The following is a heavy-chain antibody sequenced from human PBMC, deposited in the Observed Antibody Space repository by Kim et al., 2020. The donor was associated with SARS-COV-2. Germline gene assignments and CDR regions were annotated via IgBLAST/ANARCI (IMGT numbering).Heavy chain of an antibody. D-gene: IGHD6-13*01. Sequence: ASVKVSCRASGYTIATYAMHWVRQAPGQRLEWMGWISPGNGNTKYSQRFQGRVTITRDTSANTAYMELRSLRSEDTAVYYCARDYSRSWVGFDYWGQGTLVTVSS. CDR2: ISPGNGNT. CDR3: ARDYSRSWVGFDY. J-gene: IGHJ4*02. V-gene: IGHV1-3*01. CDR1: GYTIATYA.